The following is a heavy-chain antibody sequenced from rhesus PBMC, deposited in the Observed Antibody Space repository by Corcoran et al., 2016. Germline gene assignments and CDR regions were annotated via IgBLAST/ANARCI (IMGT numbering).Heavy chain of an antibody. CDR2: SYGGTGST. V-gene: IGHV4-127*01. D-gene: IGHD6-31*01. CDR3: ARGYSSGPRSWYFDI. CDR1: GYSISSGYG. J-gene: IGHJ2*01. Sequence: QVQLQESGPGLVKPSETLSLTCAVSGYSISSGYGWGWIRQPPGKGLEWIGQSYGGTGSTYYNPTLKGRGSVSKDTSKNQFSLKRSSVTAADTAVYYCARGYSSGPRSWYFDIWGPGTPITISS.